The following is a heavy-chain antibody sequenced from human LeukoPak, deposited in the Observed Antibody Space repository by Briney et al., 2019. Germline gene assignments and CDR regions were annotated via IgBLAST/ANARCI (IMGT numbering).Heavy chain of an antibody. CDR3: ARDGYDSGFRSN. Sequence: PSETLSLTCTVSGGSIINSNYYWAWLRQPPGKELEWIANIYYSGSTYYNPSLKSRVTISVDTSKNQFSLRVRSVTAADTAVYYCARDGYDSGFRSNRGQGTLVTVSS. D-gene: IGHD3-10*01. J-gene: IGHJ4*02. V-gene: IGHV4-39*02. CDR1: GGSIINSNYY. CDR2: IYYSGST.